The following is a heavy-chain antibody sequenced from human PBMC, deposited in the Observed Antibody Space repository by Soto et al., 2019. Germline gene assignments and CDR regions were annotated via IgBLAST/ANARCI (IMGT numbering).Heavy chain of an antibody. D-gene: IGHD2-21*01. CDR3: ATDLSTAGGGEIDY. J-gene: IGHJ4*02. CDR2: IKSKGEGETT. Sequence: PGGSLRLSXAASGFTFGTAWMIWVRQAPGKGLEWVGHIKSKGEGETTNYAAPVKGRFSISRDDSTNTQSLQMNNLRSDDTAVYYCATDLSTAGGGEIDYWGQGTLVTVSS. CDR1: GFTFGTAW. V-gene: IGHV3-15*01.